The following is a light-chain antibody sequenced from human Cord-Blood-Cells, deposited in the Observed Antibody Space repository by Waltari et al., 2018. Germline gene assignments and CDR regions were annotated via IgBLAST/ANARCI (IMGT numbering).Light chain of an antibody. CDR1: QSVSSY. V-gene: IGKV3-11*01. Sequence: EIVLTQSTATLSLSPGERATLSCGASQSVSSYLAWYQQKPGQAPRLLIYDASNRATGIPARFSGSGSGTDFTLTISSLEPEDFAVYYCQQRSNWPPWTFGQGTKVEIK. CDR2: DAS. CDR3: QQRSNWPPWT. J-gene: IGKJ1*01.